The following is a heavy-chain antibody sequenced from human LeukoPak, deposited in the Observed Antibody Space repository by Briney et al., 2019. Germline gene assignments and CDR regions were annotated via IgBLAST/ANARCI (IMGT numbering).Heavy chain of an antibody. V-gene: IGHV3-64D*06. CDR3: VRSSGYYSFDAFDI. D-gene: IGHD3-22*01. CDR2: ISTNGGST. J-gene: IGHJ3*02. Sequence: PGGSLRLSCSASGFTFSSYAMHWVRQAPGKGLEYVSAISTNGGSTYYADSVKGRFTISRDNSKNTLYLQMSSLRAEDTAVYSCVRSSGYYSFDAFDIWGQGTMVTVSS. CDR1: GFTFSSYA.